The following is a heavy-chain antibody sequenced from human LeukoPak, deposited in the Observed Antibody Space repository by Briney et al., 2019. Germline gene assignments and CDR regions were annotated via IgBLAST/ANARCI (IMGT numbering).Heavy chain of an antibody. V-gene: IGHV1-8*01. J-gene: IGHJ5*02. CDR3: ARGGDPYDSSGYYST. CDR1: GYTFTSYD. CDR2: MNPNSGNT. D-gene: IGHD3-22*01. Sequence: ASVTVSCTASGYTFTSYDINWERQATGQGLEWMGWMNPNSGNTGYAQKFQGRVTMTRNTSISTAYMELSSLRSEDTAVYYCARGGDPYDSSGYYSTWGQGTLVTVSS.